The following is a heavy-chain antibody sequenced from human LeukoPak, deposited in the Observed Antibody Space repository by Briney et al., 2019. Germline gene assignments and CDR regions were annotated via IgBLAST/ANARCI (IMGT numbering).Heavy chain of an antibody. V-gene: IGHV6-1*01. Sequence: SQTLSLTCAISVDSVSSTSAAWNSISQSPSRGLEWQGRTYYVSKCYSDYAVSARGRITVNPDTSTNQFSLQLISVTPEDTAVYYCARYTSSWFFDSWGLGTLVTVSS. CDR2: TYYVSKCYS. D-gene: IGHD6-13*01. J-gene: IGHJ4*02. CDR1: VDSVSSTSAA. CDR3: ARYTSSWFFDS.